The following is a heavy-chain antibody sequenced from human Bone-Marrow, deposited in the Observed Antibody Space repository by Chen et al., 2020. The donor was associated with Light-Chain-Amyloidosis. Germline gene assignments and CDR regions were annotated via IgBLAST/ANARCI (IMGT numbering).Heavy chain of an antibody. CDR3: ARGYKFGYY. Sequence: QVQLAESGGGLVKPGGSLRLSCAASGFTFSDFYMTWIRQAPGKGLEWVSYISSSGETMLYADSVKGRFTISRDNAENLVYLQMNSLRVDDTAVYYCARGYKFGYYWGQGTLVNVSS. D-gene: IGHD3-16*01. CDR2: ISSSGETM. CDR1: GFTFSDFY. J-gene: IGHJ4*02. V-gene: IGHV3-11*01.